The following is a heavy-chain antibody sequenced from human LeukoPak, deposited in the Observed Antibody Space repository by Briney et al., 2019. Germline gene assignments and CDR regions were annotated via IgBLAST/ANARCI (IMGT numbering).Heavy chain of an antibody. Sequence: GESLKISCKGSEYSFTSYWIGWVRQMPGKGLEWMGMIYPGDSDTRYSPSFQGQFTISADKSISTAYLQWSSLKASDTAMYYCARHKGYYYDSSGYPRYYFDYWGQGTLVTVSS. CDR3: ARHKGYYYDSSGYPRYYFDY. D-gene: IGHD3-22*01. J-gene: IGHJ4*02. V-gene: IGHV5-51*01. CDR1: EYSFTSYW. CDR2: IYPGDSDT.